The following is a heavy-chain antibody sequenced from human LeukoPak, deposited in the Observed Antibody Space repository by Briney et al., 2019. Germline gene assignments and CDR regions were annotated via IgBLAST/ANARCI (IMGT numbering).Heavy chain of an antibody. V-gene: IGHV3-74*01. CDR3: ARPLYRHDSPFDY. Sequence: GGSLRLSCAASGFTLSTYWMHWVRQAPGKGLVWVSRINSDGTTTTYADSVKGRFTISRDNAKNTLYLQMNSLRAEDTAVYYCARPLYRHDSPFDYWGQGTLVTVSS. CDR2: INSDGTTT. D-gene: IGHD2-2*02. CDR1: GFTLSTYW. J-gene: IGHJ4*02.